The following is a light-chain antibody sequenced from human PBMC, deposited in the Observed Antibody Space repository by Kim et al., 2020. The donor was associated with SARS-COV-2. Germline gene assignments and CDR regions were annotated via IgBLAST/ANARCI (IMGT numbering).Light chain of an antibody. J-gene: IGKJ1*01. CDR2: GAS. V-gene: IGKV3-20*01. Sequence: ETVLTQSPGTLSLSPGERATLSCRASESVSSNNLAWYQQKPGQAPRLLIYGASSRATGIPVRFSGSGSGTDFTLTISRLEPEDFAVFYCQQYGRSWTFGQGTKVDIK. CDR3: QQYGRSWT. CDR1: ESVSSNN.